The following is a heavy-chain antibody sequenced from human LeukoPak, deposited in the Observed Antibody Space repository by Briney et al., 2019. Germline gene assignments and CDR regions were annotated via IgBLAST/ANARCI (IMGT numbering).Heavy chain of an antibody. CDR3: ARENDYVWGSYRLGAFDI. J-gene: IGHJ3*02. Sequence: PSETLSLTCAVYGGSFSGYYWSWIRQPPGKGLEWIGEINHSGSTNYNPSLKSRVTISVDTSKNQFSLKLSSVTAADTAVYYCARENDYVWGSYRLGAFDIWGQGTMVTVSS. D-gene: IGHD3-16*02. V-gene: IGHV4-34*01. CDR1: GGSFSGYY. CDR2: INHSGST.